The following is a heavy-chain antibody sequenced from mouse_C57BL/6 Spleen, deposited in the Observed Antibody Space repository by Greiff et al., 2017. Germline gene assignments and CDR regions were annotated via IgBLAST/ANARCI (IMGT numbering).Heavy chain of an antibody. CDR3: ARKGTAQATPFDY. V-gene: IGHV1-76*01. CDR1: GYTFTDYY. J-gene: IGHJ2*01. CDR2: IYPGSGNT. D-gene: IGHD3-2*02. Sequence: QVQLQQSGAELVRPGASVKLSCKASGYTFTDYYINWVKQRPGQGLEWIARIYPGSGNTYYNEKFKGKSTLTAEKSSSTAYMQLSSLTSEDSAVYFCARKGTAQATPFDYWGQGTTLTVSS.